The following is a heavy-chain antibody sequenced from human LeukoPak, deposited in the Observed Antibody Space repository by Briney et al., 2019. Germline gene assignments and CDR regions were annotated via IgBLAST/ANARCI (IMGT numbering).Heavy chain of an antibody. Sequence: PGRSLRLSCAASGFTFSSYGMHWVRQAPGKGLEWVAVIWYDGSNKYYADSVKGRFTISRDNSKNTLYLQMNSLRAEDTAVYYCAKAKELNYYYYMDVWGKGTTVTVSS. CDR3: AKAKELNYYYYMDV. D-gene: IGHD1-26*01. CDR1: GFTFSSYG. CDR2: IWYDGSNK. J-gene: IGHJ6*03. V-gene: IGHV3-33*06.